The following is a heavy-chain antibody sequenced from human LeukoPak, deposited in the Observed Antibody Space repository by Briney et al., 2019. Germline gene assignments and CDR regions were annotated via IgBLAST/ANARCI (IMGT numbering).Heavy chain of an antibody. V-gene: IGHV1-46*01. D-gene: IGHD3-10*01. Sequence: ASVKVSCKASGYTFTSYYMHWVRQAPGQGLEWMGIINPSGGSTSYAQKFQGRVTMTRDTSTSTVYMELSSLRSEDTAVYYCARHCVDGSGSYLLRTSPYFDYWGQGTLVTVSS. CDR2: INPSGGST. CDR3: ARHCVDGSGSYLLRTSPYFDY. J-gene: IGHJ4*02. CDR1: GYTFTSYY.